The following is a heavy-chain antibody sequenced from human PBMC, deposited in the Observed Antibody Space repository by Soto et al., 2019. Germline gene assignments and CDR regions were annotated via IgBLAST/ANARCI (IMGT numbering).Heavy chain of an antibody. CDR2: SVPTLGMA. Sequence: QVHLVQSGAEVKKPGSSVKVSCKASGDTFTDHTVTWVRQAPGQGLEWMGRSVPTLGMANYAQPFQGRVTITADTSMTTAYLELTGLTSDDSAVYYCASGDCSGGRCYSDFDFWGQGTLVTVS. D-gene: IGHD2-15*01. CDR1: GDTFTDHT. CDR3: ASGDCSGGRCYSDFDF. J-gene: IGHJ4*02. V-gene: IGHV1-69*02.